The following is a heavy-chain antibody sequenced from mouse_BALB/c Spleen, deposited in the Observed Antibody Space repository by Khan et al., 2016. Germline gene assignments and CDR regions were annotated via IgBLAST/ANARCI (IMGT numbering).Heavy chain of an antibody. D-gene: IGHD2-1*01. J-gene: IGHJ4*01. CDR2: INTYTGEP. Sequence: QIQLVQSGPELKKPGETVKISCKASGYTFTNYGMNWVKQAPGKGLKWMGWINTYTGEPTYADDFKGRFAFSLETSASTAYLQINNLKNEDTATYFCATGGFDGNYVYYAMDYWGQVTSVTVSS. CDR3: ATGGFDGNYVYYAMDY. V-gene: IGHV9-3-1*01. CDR1: GYTFTNYG.